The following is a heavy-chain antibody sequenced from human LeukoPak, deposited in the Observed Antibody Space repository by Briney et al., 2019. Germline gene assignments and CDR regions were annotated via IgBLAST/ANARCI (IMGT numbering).Heavy chain of an antibody. J-gene: IGHJ5*02. Sequence: GGSLSPSCASSGFIVSSNYMSWGRQAPGKGLEWVSVIYSGGSTYYADSVKGRFTISRDNSKNTLYLQMNSLRAEDTAGYYCARDYYDILTDHWFDPWGQGNLVTVSS. D-gene: IGHD3-9*01. CDR1: GFIVSSNY. CDR3: ARDYYDILTDHWFDP. CDR2: IYSGGST. V-gene: IGHV3-53*01.